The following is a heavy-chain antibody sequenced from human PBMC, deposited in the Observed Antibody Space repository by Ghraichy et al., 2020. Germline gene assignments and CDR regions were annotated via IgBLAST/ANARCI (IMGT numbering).Heavy chain of an antibody. CDR3: ARGVDYDFWSGHDAFDI. D-gene: IGHD3-3*01. V-gene: IGHV4-34*01. Sequence: SETLSLTCAVYGGSFSGYYWSWIRQPPGKGLEWIGEINHSGSTNYNPSLKSRVTISVDTSKNQFSLKLSSVTAADTAVYYCARGVDYDFWSGHDAFDIWGQGTMVTVSS. CDR1: GGSFSGYY. CDR2: INHSGST. J-gene: IGHJ3*02.